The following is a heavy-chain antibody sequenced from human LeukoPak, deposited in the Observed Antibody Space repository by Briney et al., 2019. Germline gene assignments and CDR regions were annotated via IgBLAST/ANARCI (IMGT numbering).Heavy chain of an antibody. J-gene: IGHJ5*02. V-gene: IGHV3-21*01. CDR2: ISSSSSYI. Sequence: PGGSLRLSCAASGFTFSSYSMNWVRQAPGKGLEWVSSISSSSSYIYYADSVKGRFTISRDNAKNSLYLQMNSLRAEDTAVYYCARSPGRNSYGSYNWFDPWGQGTLVTVSS. D-gene: IGHD5-18*01. CDR1: GFTFSSYS. CDR3: ARSPGRNSYGSYNWFDP.